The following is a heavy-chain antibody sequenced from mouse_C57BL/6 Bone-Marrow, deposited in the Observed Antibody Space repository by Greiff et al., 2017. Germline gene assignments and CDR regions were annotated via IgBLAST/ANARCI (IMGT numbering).Heavy chain of an antibody. V-gene: IGHV5-17*01. D-gene: IGHD2-1*01. J-gene: IGHJ4*01. CDR1: GFTFSDYG. CDR2: ISSGSSTI. CDR3: ARAFYYGNYGDAMDY. Sequence: EVKVEESGGGLVKPGGSLKLSCAASGFTFSDYGMHWVRQAPEKGLEWVAYISSGSSTIYYADTVKGRFTISRDNAKNTLFLQMTSLRSEDTAMYYCARAFYYGNYGDAMDYWGQGTSVTVSS.